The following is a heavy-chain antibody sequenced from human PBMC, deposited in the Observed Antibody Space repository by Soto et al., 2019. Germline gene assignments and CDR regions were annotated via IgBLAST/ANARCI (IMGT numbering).Heavy chain of an antibody. Sequence: QVQLQESGPGLVKPSETLSLTCTVSGGSISSFYWSWIRQPPGKGLEWIGYIYYSGSTNYNPSLKNRVTISVDTSKNQFSLKLSSVTAADTAVYYCARACSSTSCPLDYWGQGTLVTVSS. V-gene: IGHV4-59*01. CDR2: IYYSGST. J-gene: IGHJ4*02. D-gene: IGHD2-2*01. CDR3: ARACSSTSCPLDY. CDR1: GGSISSFY.